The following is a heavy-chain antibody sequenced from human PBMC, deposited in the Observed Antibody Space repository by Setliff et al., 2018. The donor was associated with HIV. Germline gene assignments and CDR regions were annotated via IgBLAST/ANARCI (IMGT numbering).Heavy chain of an antibody. Sequence: GESLKISCAASGFTFFRYSMNWVRQAPGKGLEWVSYISSVSGSTIYYADSVKGRFTISRDNSKNTVYLQMNSLRAEDMAIYYCAREDSSWYGSLDYWGQGTPVTVSS. CDR1: GFTFFRYS. CDR3: AREDSSWYGSLDY. J-gene: IGHJ4*02. V-gene: IGHV3-48*01. D-gene: IGHD6-13*01. CDR2: ISSVSGSTI.